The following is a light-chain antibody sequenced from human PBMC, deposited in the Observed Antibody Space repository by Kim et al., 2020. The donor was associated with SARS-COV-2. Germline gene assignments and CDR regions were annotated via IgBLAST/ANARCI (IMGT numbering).Light chain of an antibody. V-gene: IGKV1-33*01. J-gene: IGKJ4*01. CDR2: DAS. Sequence: DIQMTQSPSSLSASVGDRVTITCQASEDINIYLNWYQQKPGKAPKLLINDASKLETGVPSRFTGSGSGTSFTFTVSSLQPEDIATYYCQQYKSLPAFGGGTKVEIK. CDR3: QQYKSLPA. CDR1: EDINIY.